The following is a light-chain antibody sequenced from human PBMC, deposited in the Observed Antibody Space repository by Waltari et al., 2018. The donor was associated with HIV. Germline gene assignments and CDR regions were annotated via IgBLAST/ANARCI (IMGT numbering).Light chain of an antibody. CDR3: NSRDSSGNHVV. V-gene: IGLV3-19*01. J-gene: IGLJ2*01. CDR1: SLRSYY. CDR2: GKN. Sequence: SSELTQDPAVSVALGQIVRITCQGDSLRSYYTSWYQQKPGKAPVLVIYGKNNRPSGIPDRFSGSSSGNTASLTITGAQAEDEADYYCNSRDSSGNHVVFGGGTKLTVL.